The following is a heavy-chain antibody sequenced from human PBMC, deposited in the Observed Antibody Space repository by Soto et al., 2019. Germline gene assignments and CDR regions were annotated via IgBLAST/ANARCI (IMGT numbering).Heavy chain of an antibody. CDR3: STRAYAYPLNFDY. Sequence: QVQLVQSGAEVKKPGASVKVSCKASGYTFPNYGISWVRQAPGRGLEWMGWISAYNGNTNYAQKLQGRVTMTTNVSTSTAYMELRSLRSDDTVVYYCSTRAYAYPLNFDYWGQGTLVTVSS. D-gene: IGHD5-12*01. J-gene: IGHJ4*02. CDR1: GYTFPNYG. CDR2: ISAYNGNT. V-gene: IGHV1-18*01.